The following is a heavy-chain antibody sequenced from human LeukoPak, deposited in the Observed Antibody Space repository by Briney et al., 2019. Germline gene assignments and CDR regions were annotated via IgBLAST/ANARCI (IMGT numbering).Heavy chain of an antibody. J-gene: IGHJ4*02. CDR1: GGSISSSSYY. V-gene: IGHV4-39*07. Sequence: SETLSLTCTVSGGSISSSSYYWGWIRQPPGEGLEWIGRVYYSGSASYNPSLKSRVTILVDTSQNQFSLRLTSVTAADTAVYYCARGPSAVGGGRIDYWGQGTLVTVSS. CDR2: VYYSGSA. D-gene: IGHD2-15*01. CDR3: ARGPSAVGGGRIDY.